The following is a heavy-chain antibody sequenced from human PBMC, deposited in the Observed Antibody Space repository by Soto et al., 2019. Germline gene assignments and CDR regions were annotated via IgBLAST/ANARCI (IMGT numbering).Heavy chain of an antibody. V-gene: IGHV1-18*01. Sequence: QVQLVQSGAEVKKPGASVKVSCKASGYTFTSYAISWVRQAPGKGLEWMGWISAYNGNTNYAQNFQGSVTMTTDTSTTTAYMELRSLRSDDTAVYYCARDAAAGLNDYWGQGTLVTVSS. CDR3: ARDAAAGLNDY. CDR1: GYTFTSYA. J-gene: IGHJ4*02. CDR2: ISAYNGNT. D-gene: IGHD6-13*01.